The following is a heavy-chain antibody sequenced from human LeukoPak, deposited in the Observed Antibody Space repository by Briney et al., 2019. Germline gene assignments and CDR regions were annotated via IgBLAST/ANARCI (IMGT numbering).Heavy chain of an antibody. J-gene: IGHJ4*02. CDR1: GFTFSSYG. D-gene: IGHD5-18*01. V-gene: IGHV3-33*01. Sequence: VGSLRLSCAASGFTFSSYGMHWVRQAPGKGLEWVAVIWYDGSNKYYADSVKGRFTISRDNSKNTLYLQMNSLRAEDTAVYYCARDLDTAMVVYYFDYWGQGTLVTVSS. CDR2: IWYDGSNK. CDR3: ARDLDTAMVVYYFDY.